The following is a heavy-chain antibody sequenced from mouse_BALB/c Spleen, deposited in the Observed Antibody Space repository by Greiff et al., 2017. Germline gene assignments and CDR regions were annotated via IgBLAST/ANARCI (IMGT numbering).Heavy chain of an antibody. D-gene: IGHD1-1*01. CDR1: GFTFSDYY. J-gene: IGHJ3*01. V-gene: IGHV5-4*02. CDR3: ARDGDGRSNDWFAY. Sequence: EVQLVVSGGGLVKPGGSLKLSCAASGFTFSDYYMYWVRQTPEKRLEWVATISDGGSYTYYPDSVKGRFTISRDNAKNNLYLQMSSLKSEDTAMYYCARDGDGRSNDWFAYWGKG. CDR2: ISDGGSYT.